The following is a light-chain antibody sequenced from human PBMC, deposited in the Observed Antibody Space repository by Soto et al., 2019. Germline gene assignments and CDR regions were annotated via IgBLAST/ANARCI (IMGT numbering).Light chain of an antibody. CDR2: GAS. CDR1: QSVNSNY. J-gene: IGKJ1*01. Sequence: EIGLTQSPATLSLSPGERATLSCRASQSVNSNYLAWYQQKPGQAPRLLIYGASSRATAIPDRFSGSGSGTDFTLAISRLEPEDLAVYHCQQYGYSPQTFGQGTKVEIK. CDR3: QQYGYSPQT. V-gene: IGKV3-20*01.